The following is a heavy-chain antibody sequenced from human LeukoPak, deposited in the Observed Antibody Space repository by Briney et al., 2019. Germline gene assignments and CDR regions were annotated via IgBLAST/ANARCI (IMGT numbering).Heavy chain of an antibody. J-gene: IGHJ5*02. Sequence: ASVKVSCKASGYTFTSYDINWVRQATGQGLEWMGWMNPNSGNTGYAQKFQGRVTITRNTSISTAYMELSSLRSEDTAVYYCARRRTYSSSYLRTLQNWFDPWGQGTLVTVSS. V-gene: IGHV1-8*03. CDR3: ARRRTYSSSYLRTLQNWFDP. CDR2: MNPNSGNT. D-gene: IGHD6-6*01. CDR1: GYTFTSYD.